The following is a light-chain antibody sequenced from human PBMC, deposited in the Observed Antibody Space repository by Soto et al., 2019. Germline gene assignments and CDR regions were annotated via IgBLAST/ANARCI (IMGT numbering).Light chain of an antibody. V-gene: IGLV2-8*01. J-gene: IGLJ1*01. CDR3: TSYVGGNNHYV. Sequence: QSALTQPPSASGSPGQSVTISCTGTSSDVGGYNYVSWYQQHPGKAPKVVIYKVSKRPSGVPDRFSGSKSGNTASLTVSGLQAEDEADYYCTSYVGGNNHYVFGTGTKLTVL. CDR2: KVS. CDR1: SSDVGGYNY.